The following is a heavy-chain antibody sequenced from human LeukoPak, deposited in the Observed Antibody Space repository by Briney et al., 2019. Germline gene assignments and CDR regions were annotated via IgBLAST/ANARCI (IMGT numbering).Heavy chain of an antibody. CDR2: IKQDGSHS. J-gene: IGHJ4*02. D-gene: IGHD5-24*01. CDR3: ANLWEMGY. V-gene: IGHV3-7*01. CDR1: GFTFSDYW. Sequence: GESLRLSCGTSGFTFSDYWMAWVRQAPGKGLEWVANIKQDGSHSYYVDSVRGRFTISRDNAKSSLFLQMNSLRVEDTAVYYCANLWEMGYWGQGTLVTVSS.